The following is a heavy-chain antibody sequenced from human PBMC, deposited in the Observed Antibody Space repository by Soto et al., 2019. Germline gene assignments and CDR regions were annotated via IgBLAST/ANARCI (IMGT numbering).Heavy chain of an antibody. J-gene: IGHJ4*02. CDR1: GYSFSIYW. CDR2: IYPVDSVT. V-gene: IGHV5-51*01. D-gene: IGHD4-17*01. CDR3: ARQDGDGLFYFDY. Sequence: GESLKISCQGSGYSFSIYWIAWVRQMPGKGLEWMGFIYPVDSVTRYSPSFQGHVTFSVDKSMNTAYLQWSSLQASDTDIYFCARQDGDGLFYFDYWGQGTPVTVSS.